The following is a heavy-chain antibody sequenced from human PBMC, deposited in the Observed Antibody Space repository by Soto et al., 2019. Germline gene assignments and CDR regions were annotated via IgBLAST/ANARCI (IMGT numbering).Heavy chain of an antibody. V-gene: IGHV3-53*01. CDR2: IYNDGKT. J-gene: IGHJ6*02. D-gene: IGHD3-10*01. Sequence: WGSLRLSCAASGLPVSTNYMIFFRQAPGKGLEWVSVIYNDGKTYYADSVKGRFTISRDASKNTLHLQMDSLRDEDTAVYYCVRPLPSGQNYGMDVWGQGTTVTVSS. CDR1: GLPVSTNY. CDR3: VRPLPSGQNYGMDV.